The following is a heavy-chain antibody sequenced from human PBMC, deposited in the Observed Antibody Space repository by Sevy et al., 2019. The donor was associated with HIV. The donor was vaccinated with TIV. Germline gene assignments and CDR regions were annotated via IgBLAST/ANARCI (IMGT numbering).Heavy chain of an antibody. Sequence: GGSLRLSCAASGFTSSRYSMHWVRQAPGKGLEWVATISFDASNKHYADSVKGRFTISRDNSKNTLFLQMNSLTVEDTAVYYCARETDNSARWLDPWGQGTLVTVSS. J-gene: IGHJ5*02. CDR1: GFTSSRYS. D-gene: IGHD4-4*01. CDR2: ISFDASNK. CDR3: ARETDNSARWLDP. V-gene: IGHV3-30*04.